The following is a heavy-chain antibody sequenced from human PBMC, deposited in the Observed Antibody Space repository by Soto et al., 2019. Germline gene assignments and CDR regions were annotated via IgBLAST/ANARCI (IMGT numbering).Heavy chain of an antibody. V-gene: IGHV4-34*01. Sequence: SETLSLTCGVSGGSFRGYFCSWIRQSPDKGLEWIGEINDSGSTYYNPSFKSRLTISVDTSKSQISLTLTSVTAADSAVYYCQGGDFWGQGTRVTVSS. D-gene: IGHD3-16*01. CDR1: GGSFRGYF. CDR2: INDSGST. J-gene: IGHJ4*02. CDR3: QGGDF.